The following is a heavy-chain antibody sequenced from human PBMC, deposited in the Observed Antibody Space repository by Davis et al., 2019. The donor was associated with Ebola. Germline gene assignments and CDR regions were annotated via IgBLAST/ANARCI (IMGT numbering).Heavy chain of an antibody. Sequence: GGSLRLSCAASGFTFSSYWMSWVRQAPGTGLEWVANITQDGSEKYYVVSVKGRFTISRDNAKNSLYLQMNSLRAEDTAVYYCARRKWLPDYYYYYRMDVWGQGTTVTVSS. CDR3: ARRKWLPDYYYYYRMDV. CDR2: ITQDGSEK. V-gene: IGHV3-7*03. CDR1: GFTFSSYW. D-gene: IGHD3-22*01. J-gene: IGHJ6*02.